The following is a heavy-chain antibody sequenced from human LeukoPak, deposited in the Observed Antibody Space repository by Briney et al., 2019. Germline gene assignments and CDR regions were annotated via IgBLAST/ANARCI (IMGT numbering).Heavy chain of an antibody. Sequence: TGGSLRLSCTASGFTVSSDYMSWVRQAPGKGLEWVSVVYSGGNTYYADSVKGRFTISRDNSKNTLYLQMNSLRAEDTAVYYCAREPPGGGLDNWGQGNLLTVSS. CDR2: VYSGGNT. D-gene: IGHD3-16*01. V-gene: IGHV3-66*01. CDR1: GFTVSSDY. J-gene: IGHJ4*02. CDR3: AREPPGGGLDN.